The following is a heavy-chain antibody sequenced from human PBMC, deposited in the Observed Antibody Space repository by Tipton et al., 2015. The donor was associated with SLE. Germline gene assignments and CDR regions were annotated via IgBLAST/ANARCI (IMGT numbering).Heavy chain of an antibody. Sequence: TLSLTCTVSGGSISSYYWSWIRQPPGKGLEWIGEVNHSGTTNYNPSLKSRVTISVDTSKNQFSLKLSSVTAADTAVYYCARDSSGGYNWFDPWGQGTLVTVSP. CDR3: ARDSSGGYNWFDP. J-gene: IGHJ5*02. D-gene: IGHD3-22*01. CDR1: GGSISSYY. V-gene: IGHV4-59*01. CDR2: VNHSGTT.